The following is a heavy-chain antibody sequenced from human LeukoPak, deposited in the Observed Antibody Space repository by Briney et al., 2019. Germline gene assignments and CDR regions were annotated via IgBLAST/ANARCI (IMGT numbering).Heavy chain of an antibody. CDR2: IYHSGST. J-gene: IGHJ4*02. Sequence: SETLSLTCALYGGSFSPYYWSCIRQPPGKGLACIGSIYHSGSTYYNPSLKSRVTISVDTSKNQFSLKLSSVTAADTAVYYCARLTPIYCSGGSCLDYWGQGTLVTVSS. D-gene: IGHD2-15*01. CDR3: ARLTPIYCSGGSCLDY. V-gene: IGHV4-34*01. CDR1: GGSFSPYY.